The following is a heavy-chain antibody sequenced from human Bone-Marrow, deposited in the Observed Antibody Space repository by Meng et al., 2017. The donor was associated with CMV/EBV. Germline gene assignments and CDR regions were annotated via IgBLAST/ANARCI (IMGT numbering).Heavy chain of an antibody. V-gene: IGHV4-4*02. CDR3: TIGSYYYYYGMDV. CDR1: GGSISSSNW. J-gene: IGHJ6*02. CDR2: IYHSGST. D-gene: IGHD1-26*01. Sequence: SETLSLTCAVSGGSISSSNWWSWVRQPPGKGLEWIGEIYHSGSTNYNPSLKSRVTLSVDKSKNQFSLKLSSVTAADTAVYYCTIGSYYYYYGMDVWGQGTTVTVSS.